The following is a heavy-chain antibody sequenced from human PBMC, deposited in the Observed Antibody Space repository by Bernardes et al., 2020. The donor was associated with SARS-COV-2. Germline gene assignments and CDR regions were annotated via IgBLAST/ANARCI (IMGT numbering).Heavy chain of an antibody. D-gene: IGHD5-18*01. CDR3: AKDKLEYSYGCMDV. V-gene: IGHV3-23*01. CDR1: GVTFSLYS. Sequence: GGSLRLSCVASGVTFSLYSMSWVCQAPGKGLEWVAVVGYSGGGAYYADSVRGRFTISRDNSRNTVYLEMTSLRVEDTAVYYCAKDKLEYSYGCMDVWGQGATVTVSS. CDR2: VGYSGGGA. J-gene: IGHJ6*02.